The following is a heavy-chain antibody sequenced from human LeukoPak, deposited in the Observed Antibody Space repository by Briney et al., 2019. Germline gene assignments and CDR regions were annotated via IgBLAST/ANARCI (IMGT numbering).Heavy chain of an antibody. V-gene: IGHV4-34*01. D-gene: IGHD3-10*01. CDR1: GGSFSGYY. CDR2: INHSGST. J-gene: IGHJ1*01. CDR3: ARSYYYGSGSYKYFQH. Sequence: SETLSLTCAVYGGSFSGYYWSWIRQPPGKGLKWIGEINHSGSTNYNPSLKSRVTISVDTSKNQFSLKLSSVTAADTAVYYCARSYYYGSGSYKYFQHWGQGTLVSVSS.